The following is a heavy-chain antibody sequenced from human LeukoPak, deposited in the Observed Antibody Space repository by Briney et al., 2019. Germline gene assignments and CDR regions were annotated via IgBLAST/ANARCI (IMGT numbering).Heavy chain of an antibody. CDR2: ISWNSVSI. J-gene: IGHJ3*02. CDR3: AKLISGDRDGFDI. V-gene: IGHV3-9*03. CDR1: GFSFEDSA. Sequence: GGSLRLSCAASGFSFEDSAMYWVRHAPGKGLEWVSGISWNSVSIGYADSVKGRFTISRDNAKNSLYLQMNSVRAEDMALYYCAKLISGDRDGFDIWGRGTMVTVSS. D-gene: IGHD5-24*01.